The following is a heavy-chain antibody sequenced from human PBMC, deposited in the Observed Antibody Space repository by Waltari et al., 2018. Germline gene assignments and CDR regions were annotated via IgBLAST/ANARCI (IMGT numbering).Heavy chain of an antibody. J-gene: IGHJ3*02. CDR3: ARGGLYGQQLLESAFEI. D-gene: IGHD6-13*01. CDR1: GGSFSTYA. CDR2: IIPMVETA. Sequence: QVQLVQSGAEVKKPGSSVKVSCKASGGSFSTYAITWGRQAPGHGLEWMGGIIPMVETANYAQKFQERVTITTDGSMTTAYMELSSLTSEDTAVYYCARGGLYGQQLLESAFEIWGQGTKVTVAS. V-gene: IGHV1-69*05.